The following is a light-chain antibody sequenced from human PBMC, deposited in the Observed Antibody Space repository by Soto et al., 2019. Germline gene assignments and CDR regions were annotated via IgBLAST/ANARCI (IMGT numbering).Light chain of an antibody. CDR1: QRVGNNY. CDR2: GAS. CDR3: QQYDSSPRT. J-gene: IGKJ1*01. Sequence: MELTQSPGTLSLSPGEGASLACRASQRVGNNYLAWYQQKPGQAPRLLIYGASNRATGIPDRFSGSGSGTDFTLPISRLDPEDFAVYYCQQYDSSPRTFGQGTKVDIK. V-gene: IGKV3-20*01.